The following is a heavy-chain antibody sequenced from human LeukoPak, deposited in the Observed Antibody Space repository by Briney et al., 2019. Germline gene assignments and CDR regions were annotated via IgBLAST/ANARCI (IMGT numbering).Heavy chain of an antibody. CDR2: IYYGGST. Sequence: SETLSLTCTVSGGSISSYYWSWIRQPPGKGLEWIGYIYYGGSTNYNPSLKSRVTISVDTSKSQFSLKLSSVTAADTAVYYCAREANGYLRYFDYWGQGTLVTVSS. CDR1: GGSISSYY. D-gene: IGHD6-13*01. CDR3: AREANGYLRYFDY. V-gene: IGHV4-59*01. J-gene: IGHJ4*02.